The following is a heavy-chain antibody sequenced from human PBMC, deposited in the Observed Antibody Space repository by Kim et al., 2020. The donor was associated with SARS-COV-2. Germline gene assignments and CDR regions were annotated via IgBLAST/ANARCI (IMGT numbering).Heavy chain of an antibody. CDR2: GNT. D-gene: IGHD4-17*01. Sequence: GNTNYAQKFQERVTITRDMSTSTAYMELSSLRSEDTAVYYCAAFEGDYDYWGQGTLVTVSS. CDR3: AAFEGDYDY. V-gene: IGHV1-58*01. J-gene: IGHJ4*02.